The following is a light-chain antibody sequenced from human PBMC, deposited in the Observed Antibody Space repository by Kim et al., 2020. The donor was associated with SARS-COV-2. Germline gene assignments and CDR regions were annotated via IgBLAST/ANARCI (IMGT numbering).Light chain of an antibody. CDR1: KLGYKY. V-gene: IGLV3-1*01. Sequence: VSPGHTASITCSGDKLGYKYACWYQQKPGQSPVLVIYQDSKRPSGIPERFSGSNSGNTATLTISGTQAMDEADYYCQAWDSSTVVFGGGTQLTVL. CDR2: QDS. J-gene: IGLJ2*01. CDR3: QAWDSSTVV.